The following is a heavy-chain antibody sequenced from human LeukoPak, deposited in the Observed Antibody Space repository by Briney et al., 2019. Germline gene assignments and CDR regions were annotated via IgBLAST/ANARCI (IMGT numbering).Heavy chain of an antibody. CDR3: ARAGYGDYVFGGYHDAFDI. CDR2: ISSSSSTI. J-gene: IGHJ3*02. Sequence: GGSLRLSCAASGFTFSSYSMNWVRQAPGKGLEWVSYISSSSSTIYYADSVKGRFTISRDNAKNSLYLQMNSLRAEDTAVYYCARAGYGDYVFGGYHDAFDIWGQGTMVTVSS. V-gene: IGHV3-48*04. CDR1: GFTFSSYS. D-gene: IGHD4-17*01.